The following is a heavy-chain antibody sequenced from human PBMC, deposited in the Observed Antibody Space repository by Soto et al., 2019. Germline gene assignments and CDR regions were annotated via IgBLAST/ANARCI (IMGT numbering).Heavy chain of an antibody. V-gene: IGHV3-30*18. D-gene: IGHD2-2*01. CDR2: ISYDGSNK. CDR3: AKDSIPDY. CDR1: GFTFSSYG. Sequence: PGGSLRLSCAASGFTFSSYGMHWVRQAPGKGLEWVAVISYDGSNKYYADSVKGRFTISRDNSKNTLYLQMNSLRAEDTAVYYCAKDSIPDYWGQGTLVTVSS. J-gene: IGHJ4*02.